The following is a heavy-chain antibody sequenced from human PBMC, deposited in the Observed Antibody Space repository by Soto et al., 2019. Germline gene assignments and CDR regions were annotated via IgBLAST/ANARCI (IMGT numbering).Heavy chain of an antibody. CDR1: GFTFSSYG. CDR3: ARDIDAFDX. V-gene: IGHV3-30*03. Sequence: PGGSLRLSCAASGFTFSSYGMHWVRQAPGKGLEWVSFISYDGSNKYYADSVKGRFTISRDNSKNTLYLQMNSLRAEDTAVYYCARDIDAFDXWGQGTMVTVS. CDR2: ISYDGSNK. J-gene: IGHJ3*02.